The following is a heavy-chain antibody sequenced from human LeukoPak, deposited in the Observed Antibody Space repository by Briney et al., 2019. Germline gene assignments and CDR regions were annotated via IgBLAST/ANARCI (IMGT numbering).Heavy chain of an antibody. J-gene: IGHJ5*02. CDR2: IYYSGST. V-gene: IGHV4-39*01. CDR1: GGSISSSSYF. Sequence: PSETLSLTCTVSGGSISSSSYFWGWIRQPPGRGLERIGSIYYSGSTYYNPSLKSRVTTSVDTSKNQFSLKLSSVTAADTAVYYCARSQHDYSSSVTWFDPWGQGTLVTVSS. D-gene: IGHD6-6*01. CDR3: ARSQHDYSSSVTWFDP.